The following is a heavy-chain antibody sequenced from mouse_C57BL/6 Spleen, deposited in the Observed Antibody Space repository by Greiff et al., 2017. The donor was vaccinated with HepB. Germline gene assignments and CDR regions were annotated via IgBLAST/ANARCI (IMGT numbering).Heavy chain of an antibody. D-gene: IGHD2-3*01. Sequence: EVQLVESGGGLVKPGGSLKLSCAASGFTFSSYAMSWVRQTPEKRLEWVATISDGGSYTYYPDNVKGRFTISRDNAKNNLYLQMSHLKSEDTAMYYCARDGYYDYWYFDVWGTGTTVTVSS. J-gene: IGHJ1*03. V-gene: IGHV5-4*01. CDR3: ARDGYYDYWYFDV. CDR1: GFTFSSYA. CDR2: ISDGGSYT.